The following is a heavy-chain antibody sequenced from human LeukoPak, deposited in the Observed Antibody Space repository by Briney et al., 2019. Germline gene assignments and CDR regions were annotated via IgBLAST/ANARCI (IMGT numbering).Heavy chain of an antibody. Sequence: GGSLRLSCAASGFTFSSYGMHWVRQAPGKGLEGVAVISYDGSNKYYADSMKGRFTISRDNSKNTLYLQMNSLRAEDTAVYYCAKDIRTHIGGPGYWGQGTLVTISS. V-gene: IGHV3-30*18. CDR3: AKDIRTHIGGPGY. J-gene: IGHJ4*02. CDR1: GFTFSSYG. D-gene: IGHD1-26*01. CDR2: ISYDGSNK.